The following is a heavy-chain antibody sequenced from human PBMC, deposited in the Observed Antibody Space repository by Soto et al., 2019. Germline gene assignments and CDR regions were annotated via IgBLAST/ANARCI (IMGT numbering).Heavy chain of an antibody. CDR3: AAHLSSAPFDP. CDR2: IIAMFGTA. V-gene: IGHV1-69*13. D-gene: IGHD3-10*01. CDR1: GGTLTISSHG. J-gene: IGHJ5*02. Sequence: AASVKVSCKASGGTLTISSHGISWVRQAPGQGLEWMGGIIAMFGTANYAQKFQGRVTITADESTSTAYMELSSLRSEDTAVYYCAAHLSSAPFDPWGQGTLVTVSS.